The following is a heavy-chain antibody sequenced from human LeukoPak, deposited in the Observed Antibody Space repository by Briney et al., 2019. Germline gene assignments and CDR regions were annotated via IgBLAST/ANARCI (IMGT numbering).Heavy chain of an antibody. CDR1: GFTFSSYA. Sequence: GGSLRLSCAASGFTFSSYAMSWVRQAPGKGLEWVSAISGSGGSTYYADSVKGRFTISRDNSKNTLYLQMNSLRAEDTAVYYCATVGYCSSTSCSYYYYGMDVWGQGTTVTVSS. D-gene: IGHD2-2*03. CDR3: ATVGYCSSTSCSYYYYGMDV. J-gene: IGHJ6*02. V-gene: IGHV3-23*01. CDR2: ISGSGGST.